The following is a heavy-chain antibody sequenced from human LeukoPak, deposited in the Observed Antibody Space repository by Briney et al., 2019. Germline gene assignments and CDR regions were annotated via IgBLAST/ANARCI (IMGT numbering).Heavy chain of an antibody. Sequence: GSLRLSCAASGFTFSSYAMSWVRQAPGKGLEWIGEINHSGSTNYNPSLKSRVTISVDTSKNQFSLKLNSVTGADTAVYYCARGLRFGGGLDYWGQGTLVTVSS. CDR3: ARGLRFGGGLDY. CDR2: INHSGST. CDR1: GFTFSSYA. J-gene: IGHJ4*02. V-gene: IGHV4-34*01. D-gene: IGHD3-10*01.